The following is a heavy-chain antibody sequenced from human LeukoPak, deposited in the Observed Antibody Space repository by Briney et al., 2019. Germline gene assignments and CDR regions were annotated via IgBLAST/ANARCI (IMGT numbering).Heavy chain of an antibody. D-gene: IGHD3-10*01. CDR3: ARVGADGSGFLFDY. V-gene: IGHV4-34*01. CDR2: INHSGST. CDR1: GGSFSGYY. Sequence: PSETPSLTCAVYGGSFSGYYWSWIRQPPGKGLEWIGEINHSGSTNYNPSLKSRVTISVDTSKNQFSLKLSSVTAADTAVHYCARVGADGSGFLFDYWGQGTLVTVSS. J-gene: IGHJ4*02.